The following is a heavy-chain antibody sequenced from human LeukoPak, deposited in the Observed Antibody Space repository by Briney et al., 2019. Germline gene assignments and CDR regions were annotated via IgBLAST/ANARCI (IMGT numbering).Heavy chain of an antibody. CDR2: INHSGST. Sequence: SETLSLTCAVYGGSFSGYYWSWIRQPPGKGLEWIGEINHSGSTNYNPSPKSRVTISVDTSKNQFSLKLSSVTAADTAVYYCARLSTLRFLEWLSYNWFDPWGQGTLVTVSS. CDR3: ARLSTLRFLEWLSYNWFDP. V-gene: IGHV4-34*01. CDR1: GGSFSGYY. J-gene: IGHJ5*02. D-gene: IGHD3-3*01.